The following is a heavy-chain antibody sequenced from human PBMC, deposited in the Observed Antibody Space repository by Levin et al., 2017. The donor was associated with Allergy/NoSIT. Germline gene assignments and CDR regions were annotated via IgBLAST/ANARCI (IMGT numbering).Heavy chain of an antibody. CDR1: GFTFNSYS. CDR2: ISSRSSYI. CDR3: ARESRIAALRPYYYYGMDV. Sequence: GESLKISCAASGFTFNSYSMNWVRQAPGKGLEWVSSISSRSSYIYYADSVKGRFTISRDNAKNSLYLQMNSLRAEETAVYYCARESRIAALRPYYYYGMDVWGQGTTVTVSS. D-gene: IGHD6-13*01. V-gene: IGHV3-21*01. J-gene: IGHJ6*02.